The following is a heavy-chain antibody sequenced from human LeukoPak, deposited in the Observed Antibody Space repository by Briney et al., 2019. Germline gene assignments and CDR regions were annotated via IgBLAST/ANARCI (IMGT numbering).Heavy chain of an antibody. CDR3: AKDIAYYYDSSGPLFDY. V-gene: IGHV3-30*02. D-gene: IGHD3-22*01. J-gene: IGHJ4*02. Sequence: PWGALGLSCAASGFTVTSYGMHWVRQAPGKGLEWVAFIRHDGSNKYYTDSVKGRFTISRDNSKNTLYLQMNSLRPEDTAVYYCAKDIAYYYDSSGPLFDYWGQGTLVTVSS. CDR1: GFTVTSYG. CDR2: IRHDGSNK.